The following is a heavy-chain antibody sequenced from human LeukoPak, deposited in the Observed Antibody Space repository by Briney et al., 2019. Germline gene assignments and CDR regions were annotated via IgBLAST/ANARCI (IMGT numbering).Heavy chain of an antibody. J-gene: IGHJ5*02. Sequence: ASVKVSCKASGGTFSSYAISWVRQAPGQGLEWMGRIIPILGIANYAQKFQGRVTITADKSTSTAYMELSSLRSEDTAVYYCARDWGGNPEDGWFDPCGQGTLVTVSS. D-gene: IGHD3-16*01. CDR3: ARDWGGNPEDGWFDP. CDR1: GGTFSSYA. V-gene: IGHV1-69*04. CDR2: IIPILGIA.